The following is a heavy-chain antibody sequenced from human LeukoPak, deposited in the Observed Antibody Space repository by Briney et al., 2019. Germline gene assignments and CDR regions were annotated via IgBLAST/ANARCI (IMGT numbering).Heavy chain of an antibody. V-gene: IGHV4-39*01. CDR1: GGSISSSSYY. CDR3: ARRHSIRGSWYYYYYMDV. CDR2: IYHSGST. Sequence: SETLSLTCTVSGGSISSSSYYWGWIRQPPGKGLEWIGSIYHSGSTYYNPSLKSRVTISVDTSKNQFSLKLSSVTAADTAVYYCARRHSIRGSWYYYYYMDVWGKGTTVTVSS. D-gene: IGHD3-3*02. J-gene: IGHJ6*03.